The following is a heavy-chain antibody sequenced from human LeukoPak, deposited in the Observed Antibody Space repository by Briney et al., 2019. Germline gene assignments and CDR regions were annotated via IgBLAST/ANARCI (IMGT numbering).Heavy chain of an antibody. D-gene: IGHD5/OR15-5a*01. V-gene: IGHV5-51*01. CDR3: ARQRGLVSTLTELGDY. J-gene: IGHJ4*02. CDR1: GYTFISSW. CDR2: INLGDSDT. Sequence: GESLKISCQGAGYTFISSWIAWVRQMPGKGLEWMGIINLGDSDTRYSPSFQGQVTISADKSISTAYLQWSSLKASDTAIYYCARQRGLVSTLTELGDYWGQGTLVTVSS.